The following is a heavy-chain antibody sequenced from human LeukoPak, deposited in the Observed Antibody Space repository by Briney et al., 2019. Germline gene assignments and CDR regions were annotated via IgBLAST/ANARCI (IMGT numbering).Heavy chain of an antibody. V-gene: IGHV3-74*01. CDR3: AKETDYYDSSGYYGL. CDR2: INSDGSST. D-gene: IGHD3-22*01. J-gene: IGHJ4*02. CDR1: GFTFSSCW. Sequence: GGSLRLSCAASGFTFSSCWMHWVRQAPGKGLVWVSRINSDGSSTSYADSVKGRFTISRDNAKNTLYLQMNSLRAEDTAVYYCAKETDYYDSSGYYGLWGQGTPVTVSS.